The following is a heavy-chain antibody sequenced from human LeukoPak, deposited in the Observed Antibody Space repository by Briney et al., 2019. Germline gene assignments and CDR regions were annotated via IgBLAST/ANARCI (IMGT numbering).Heavy chain of an antibody. V-gene: IGHV3-23*01. D-gene: IGHD2-2*01. CDR2: ISGSGGST. J-gene: IGHJ4*02. CDR1: VCTFSSYA. CDR3: AKGLQVPAALQA. Sequence: GGSLRLSCAASVCTFSSYAMSWVRQAPGKGLEWVSAISGSGGSTYYADSVKGRFTISRDNSKNTLYLQMNSLRAEDTAVYYCAKGLQVPAALQAWGQGTLVTVSS.